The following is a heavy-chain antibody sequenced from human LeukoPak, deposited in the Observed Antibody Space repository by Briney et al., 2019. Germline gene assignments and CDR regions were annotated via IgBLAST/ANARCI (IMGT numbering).Heavy chain of an antibody. Sequence: ASVKVSCKASGHTFTSYGISWVRQAPGQGLEWMGWISAYNGNTNYAQKFQGRVTITADESTSTAYMELSSLRSEDTAVYYCASGPELELLYWGQGTLVTVSS. D-gene: IGHD1-7*01. CDR3: ASGPELELLY. V-gene: IGHV1-18*01. J-gene: IGHJ4*02. CDR2: ISAYNGNT. CDR1: GHTFTSYG.